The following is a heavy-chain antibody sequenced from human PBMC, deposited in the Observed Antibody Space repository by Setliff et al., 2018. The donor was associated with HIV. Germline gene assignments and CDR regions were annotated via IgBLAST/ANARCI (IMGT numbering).Heavy chain of an antibody. CDR2: INPNSGDT. Sequence: ASVKVSCKASGYTFTGYYVHWVRQAPGQGLEWVGRINPNSGDTNYAQKFQARVTMTRDTSTSTVYLELRSLRSEDTAVYFCASKGGSENYPDSDAFDIWGQGTLVTVSS. V-gene: IGHV1-2*06. CDR3: ASKGGSENYPDSDAFDI. J-gene: IGHJ3*02. D-gene: IGHD3-10*01. CDR1: GYTFTGYY.